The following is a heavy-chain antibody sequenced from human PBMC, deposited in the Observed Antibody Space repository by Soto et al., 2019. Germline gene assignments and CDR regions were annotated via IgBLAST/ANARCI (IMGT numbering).Heavy chain of an antibody. CDR3: ARDQDDYVWGSYRPGRDAFDI. J-gene: IGHJ3*02. D-gene: IGHD3-16*02. V-gene: IGHV1-69*01. CDR1: GGTFSSYA. CDR2: IIPIFGTA. Sequence: QVQLVQSGAEVKKPGSSVKVSCKASGGTFSSYAISWVRQAPGQGLEWAGGIIPIFGTANYAQKFKGRVTITADESTSTAYMELSSLRSEDTAVYCCARDQDDYVWGSYRPGRDAFDIWGQGTMVTVSS.